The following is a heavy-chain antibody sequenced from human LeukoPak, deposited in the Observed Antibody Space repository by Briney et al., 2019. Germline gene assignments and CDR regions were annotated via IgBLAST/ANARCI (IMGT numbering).Heavy chain of an antibody. CDR1: GFTFSDYS. V-gene: IGHV3-11*01. CDR3: ARGGRWLQPNWFDP. D-gene: IGHD5-24*01. CDR2: ISSSGSTI. J-gene: IGHJ5*02. Sequence: GGSLRLSCAASGFTFSDYSMSWIRQAPGKGLEWVSYISSSGSTIYYADSVKGRFTISRHNAKNSLYLQMNSLRAEDTAVYYCARGGRWLQPNWFDPWGQGTLVTVSS.